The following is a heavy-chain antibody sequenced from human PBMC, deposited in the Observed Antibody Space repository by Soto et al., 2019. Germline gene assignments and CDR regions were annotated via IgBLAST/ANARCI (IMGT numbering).Heavy chain of an antibody. J-gene: IGHJ4*02. CDR1: SGSISSTNW. Sequence: QVQLQESGPELVKPSGNLALSCVVSSGSISSTNWWSWVRRPPGRVLEWIGEIYHSGSINYNPSLRSRVTISVDKSKNKFSLNLISVTAADTAVYFCVKEGSGWSYLDHGGQGILVTVSS. CDR2: IYHSGSI. V-gene: IGHV4-4*02. CDR3: VKEGSGWSYLDH. D-gene: IGHD6-19*01.